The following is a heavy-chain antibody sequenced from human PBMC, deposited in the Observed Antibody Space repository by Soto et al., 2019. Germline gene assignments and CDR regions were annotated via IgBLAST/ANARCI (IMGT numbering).Heavy chain of an antibody. Sequence: SDTMSVTCPFAGSSSGSGDYYLSWNRKPPGKGLECIGYIDYSGSTYYNPSLKSRVTISVDTSQNQFSLKLNSVTAADTAVYYCARDPSSSGYCPGPCSAIRGQRTLVPVSS. CDR1: GSSSGSGDYY. CDR3: ARDPSSSGYCPGPCSAI. CDR2: IDYSGST. D-gene: IGHD6-25*01. V-gene: IGHV4-30-4*02. J-gene: IGHJ4*02.